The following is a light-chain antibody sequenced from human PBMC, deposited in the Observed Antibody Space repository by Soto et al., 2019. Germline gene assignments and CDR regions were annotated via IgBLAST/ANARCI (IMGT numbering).Light chain of an antibody. Sequence: DIQMTQSPSTLSASVGDRITITCRASQSISSSLAWYQQKPGKAPKLLIYMASNLKSGVPSRFSGSGSGTEFTLTISSLQPDDFATYYCQHYNSYSEAFGQGTKVDIK. J-gene: IGKJ1*01. CDR3: QHYNSYSEA. CDR1: QSISSS. V-gene: IGKV1-5*03. CDR2: MAS.